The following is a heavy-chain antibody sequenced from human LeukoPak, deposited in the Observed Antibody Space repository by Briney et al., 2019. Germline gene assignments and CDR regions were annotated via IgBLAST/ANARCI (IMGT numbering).Heavy chain of an antibody. CDR3: ARDRSTDFWSGYYTNYFDY. CDR2: ITSSSSYV. Sequence: GGSLRLSCEASGFTFSTYNMNWVRQAPGKRLEWVSSITSSSSYVFYADSVKGRFTISRDNAKNSLYLQMNSLRAEDTAVYYCARDRSTDFWSGYYTNYFDYWGQGTLVTVSS. J-gene: IGHJ4*02. D-gene: IGHD3-3*01. V-gene: IGHV3-21*01. CDR1: GFTFSTYN.